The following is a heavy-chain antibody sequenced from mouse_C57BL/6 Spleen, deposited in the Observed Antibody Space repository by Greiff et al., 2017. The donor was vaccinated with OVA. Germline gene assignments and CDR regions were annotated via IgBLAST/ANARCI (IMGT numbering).Heavy chain of an antibody. J-gene: IGHJ4*01. Sequence: QVQLQQSGAELVRPGASVTLSCKASGYTFTDYEMHWVKQTPVHGLEWIGAIDPETGGTAYNQKFKGKAILTADKSSSTAYMERRSLTYEDSAVYYCTRTLKNNLYAREDWGQGTSVTVSS. CDR3: TRTLKNNLYARED. V-gene: IGHV1-15*01. D-gene: IGHD6-1*01. CDR1: GYTFTDYE. CDR2: IDPETGGT.